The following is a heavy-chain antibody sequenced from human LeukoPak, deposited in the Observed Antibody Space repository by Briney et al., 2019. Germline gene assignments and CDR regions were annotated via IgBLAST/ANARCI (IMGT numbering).Heavy chain of an antibody. D-gene: IGHD3/OR15-3a*01. Sequence: GGSLRLSCTASGFTFGDYAMSWFRQAPGKGLEWVGFIRSKAYGGTTEYAASVKGRFTISRDDSKSIAYLQMNSLKTEDTAVYYCTRGGGVSTGYYTPTGYWGQGTLVTVSS. V-gene: IGHV3-49*03. CDR1: GFTFGDYA. CDR3: TRGGGVSTGYYTPTGY. CDR2: IRSKAYGGTT. J-gene: IGHJ4*02.